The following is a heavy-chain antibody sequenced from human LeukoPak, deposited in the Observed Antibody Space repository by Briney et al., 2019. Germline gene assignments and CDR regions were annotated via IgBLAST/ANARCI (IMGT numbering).Heavy chain of an antibody. D-gene: IGHD5-24*01. CDR2: INPNSGGT. J-gene: IGHJ6*02. CDR3: ARDGDGYNGPGMDV. Sequence: GASVKVSCKASGYTFTSYGISWVRQAPGQGLEWMGWINPNSGGTNYAQKFQGWVTMTRDTSISTAYMELSRLRSDDTAVYYCARDGDGYNGPGMDVWGQGTTVTVSS. V-gene: IGHV1-2*04. CDR1: GYTFTSYG.